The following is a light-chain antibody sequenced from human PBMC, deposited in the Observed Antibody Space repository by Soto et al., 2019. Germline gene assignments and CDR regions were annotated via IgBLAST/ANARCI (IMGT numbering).Light chain of an antibody. V-gene: IGKV1-8*01. CDR2: AAS. CDR1: QGISSY. CDR3: QQLLSYPIT. J-gene: IGKJ5*01. Sequence: AIRLTQSPSSFSASTGDRVTITCRASQGISSYLAWYQQKPGKAPKLLIYAASTLQSGVPSRFSGSGSGTDFTLTISCLQSEDFATYYCQQLLSYPITFGQGTLLEIK.